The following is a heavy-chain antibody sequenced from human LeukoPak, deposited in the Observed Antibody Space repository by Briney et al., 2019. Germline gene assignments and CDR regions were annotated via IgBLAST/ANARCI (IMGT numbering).Heavy chain of an antibody. CDR2: MNPNSGNT. J-gene: IGHJ4*02. CDR3: ARALIAVAGPRTSDY. CDR1: GYTFTSYD. D-gene: IGHD6-19*01. V-gene: IGHV1-8*01. Sequence: ASVKVSCKASGYTFTSYDINWVRQATGQGLEWMGWMNPNSGNTGYAQKFQGRVNMTRNTSISTAYMKLSRLRCEDTAVYYCARALIAVAGPRTSDYWGQGSLVMVSS.